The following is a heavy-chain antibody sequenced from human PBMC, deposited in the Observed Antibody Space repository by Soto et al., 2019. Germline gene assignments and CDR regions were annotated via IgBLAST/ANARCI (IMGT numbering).Heavy chain of an antibody. D-gene: IGHD4-17*01. Sequence: QVQLVQSGAEVKKPGSSVKVSCKASGGTFSSYAISWVRQAPGQGLEWMGGIIPIFGTANYAQKFQGRVTINADESTSTAYMELSSLRSEDTAVYYCARAFHYGDYANYYYYGMDVWGQGTTVTVSS. J-gene: IGHJ6*02. V-gene: IGHV1-69*01. CDR1: GGTFSSYA. CDR3: ARAFHYGDYANYYYYGMDV. CDR2: IIPIFGTA.